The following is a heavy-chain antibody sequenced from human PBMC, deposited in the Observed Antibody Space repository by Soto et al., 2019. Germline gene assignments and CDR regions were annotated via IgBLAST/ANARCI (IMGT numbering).Heavy chain of an antibody. CDR3: ARARVYATGPLDF. CDR1: GFNFTSYT. CDR2: ISSSSDYI. V-gene: IGHV3-21*06. J-gene: IGHJ4*02. Sequence: GGPLRPSCAASGFNFTSYTMNWVRQAPGKGLERVSSISSSSDYIYHADSMNGRVTISRDTAKNSPFLDMSSLTGEDRAVYYCARARVYATGPLDFWGQGTLVTVSS. D-gene: IGHD6-13*01.